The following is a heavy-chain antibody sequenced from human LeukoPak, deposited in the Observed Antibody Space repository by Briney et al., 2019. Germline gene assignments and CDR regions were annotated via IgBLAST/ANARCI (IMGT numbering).Heavy chain of an antibody. J-gene: IGHJ4*02. D-gene: IGHD5-18*01. V-gene: IGHV4-59*01. CDR2: IYYSGST. Sequence: SETLSLTCAVYGGSFSGYYWSWIRQPPGKGLEWIGYIYYSGSTNYNPSLKSRVTISVDTSKNQFSLKLSSVTAADTAVYYCARGSTAMVTVDYWGQGTLVTVSS. CDR1: GGSFSGYY. CDR3: ARGSTAMVTVDY.